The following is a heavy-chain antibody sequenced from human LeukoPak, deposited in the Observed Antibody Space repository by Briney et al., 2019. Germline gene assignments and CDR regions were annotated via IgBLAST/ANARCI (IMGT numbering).Heavy chain of an antibody. D-gene: IGHD3-22*01. CDR3: ARGGHYYYDSSGSPWY. CDR1: GGSISSYY. V-gene: IGHV4-34*01. Sequence: PSETLSLTCTVSGGSISSYYWSWIRQPPGKGLEWIGEINHSGSTNYNPSLKSRVTISVDTSKNQFSLKLSSVTAADTAVYYCARGGHYYYDSSGSPWYWGQGTLVTVSS. J-gene: IGHJ4*02. CDR2: INHSGST.